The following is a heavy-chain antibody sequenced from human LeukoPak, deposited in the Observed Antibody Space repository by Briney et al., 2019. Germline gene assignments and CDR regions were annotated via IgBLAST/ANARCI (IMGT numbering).Heavy chain of an antibody. J-gene: IGHJ3*02. V-gene: IGHV4-34*01. D-gene: IGHD5-18*01. Sequence: SETLSLTCAVYGGSFSGYYWSWIGQPPGKGLEWIGEINHSGSTNYNPSLKSRVTISVDTSKNQFSLKLSSVTAADTAVYYCARTKPRGYSYGLFAFDIWGQGTMVTVSS. CDR3: ARTKPRGYSYGLFAFDI. CDR1: GGSFSGYY. CDR2: INHSGST.